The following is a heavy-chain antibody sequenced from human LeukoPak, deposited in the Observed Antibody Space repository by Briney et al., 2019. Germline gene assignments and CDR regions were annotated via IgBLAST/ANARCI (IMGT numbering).Heavy chain of an antibody. V-gene: IGHV3-21*01. J-gene: IGHJ4*02. CDR3: ARNRDNSGSYAYYFDY. Sequence: GGSLRLSCAASGFTFSSYSMNWVRQAPGKGLEWVSSISSSSSYIYYADSVKGRFTISRDNSKNTLYLQMNSLRAEDTAVYYCARNRDNSGSYAYYFDYWGQGTRVTVSS. D-gene: IGHD3-22*01. CDR2: ISSSSSYI. CDR1: GFTFSSYS.